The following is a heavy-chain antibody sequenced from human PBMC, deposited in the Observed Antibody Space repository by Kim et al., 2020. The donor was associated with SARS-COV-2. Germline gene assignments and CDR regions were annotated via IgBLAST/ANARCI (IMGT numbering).Heavy chain of an antibody. J-gene: IGHJ4*02. D-gene: IGHD6-19*01. V-gene: IGHV3-23*01. Sequence: GGSLRLSCAASGFTFSRYAMSWVRQAPGKGPEWIAAVNNGGNAYYANFARGRFTVSRDNSRNTLDLQMNSLTAEDTALYFCAKDHPSSGWPTFDSWGQGTLFTVSS. CDR1: GFTFSRYA. CDR2: VNNGGNA. CDR3: AKDHPSSGWPTFDS.